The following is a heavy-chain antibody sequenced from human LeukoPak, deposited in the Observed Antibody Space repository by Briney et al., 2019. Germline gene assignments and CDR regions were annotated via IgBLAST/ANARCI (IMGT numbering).Heavy chain of an antibody. CDR1: GFTLRNYW. D-gene: IGHD6-6*01. J-gene: IGHJ4*01. CDR3: ARYSSSSGGASYYLDY. V-gene: IGHV3-74*01. Sequence: GGSLRLSCTASGFTLRNYWMHWARQVPGKRLVWVSRISGDGSVTNYADSVQGRFTISRDNAKNILYLQTNNLRSEDTAVYYCARYSSSSGGASYYLDYWGHGTLITVSS. CDR2: ISGDGSVT.